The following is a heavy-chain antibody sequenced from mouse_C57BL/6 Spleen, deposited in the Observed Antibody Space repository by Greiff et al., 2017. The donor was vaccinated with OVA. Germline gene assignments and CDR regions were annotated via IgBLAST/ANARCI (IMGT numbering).Heavy chain of an antibody. CDR2: IYPGSGST. CDR1: GYTFTSYW. CDR3: ARSVTTGGYAMDY. D-gene: IGHD2-2*01. J-gene: IGHJ4*01. V-gene: IGHV1-55*01. Sequence: QVQLQQPGAELVKPGASVKMSCKASGYTFTSYWITWVKQRPGQGLEWIGDIYPGSGSTNYNEKFKSKATLTVDTSSSTAYMQLSSLTSEDSAVYYCARSVTTGGYAMDYWGQGTSVTVSS.